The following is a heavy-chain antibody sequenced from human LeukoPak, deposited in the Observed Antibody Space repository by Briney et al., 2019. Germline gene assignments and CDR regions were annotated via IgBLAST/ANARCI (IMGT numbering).Heavy chain of an antibody. J-gene: IGHJ3*01. Sequence: KLGESLKISCKGSGYRSNAYWIAWVRQMPGKGLGWMGTIYPDDSDTRYSPSFQGQVTISPDKSLRTAYLQWSSLKASDTAMYYCARPNIASYYDSRGYDAFDVWGQGTMVTVSS. CDR3: ARPNIASYYDSRGYDAFDV. CDR1: GYRSNAYW. D-gene: IGHD3-22*01. CDR2: IYPDDSDT. V-gene: IGHV5-51*01.